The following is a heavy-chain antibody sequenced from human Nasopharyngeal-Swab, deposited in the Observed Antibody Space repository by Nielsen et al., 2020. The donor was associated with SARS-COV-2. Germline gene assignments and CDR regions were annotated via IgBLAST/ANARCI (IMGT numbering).Heavy chain of an antibody. CDR2: VFHSAYT. D-gene: IGHD3-16*01. CDR1: GGSIITSNW. J-gene: IGHJ3*01. Sequence: LSCTVSGGSIITSNWWNWVRQSPGRGLEWIGEVFHSAYTHFNPSLKSRVTISIDKSKNQFSLELTSVTAADTALYYCARGDASGFAFDAWGQGTMVTVS. V-gene: IGHV4-4*02. CDR3: ARGDASGFAFDA.